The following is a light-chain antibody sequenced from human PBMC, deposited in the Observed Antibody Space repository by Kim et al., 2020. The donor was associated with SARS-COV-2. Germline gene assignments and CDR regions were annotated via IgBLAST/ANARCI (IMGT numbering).Light chain of an antibody. V-gene: IGLV3-21*04. CDR1: TIGGES. CDR3: QVWNSGSDHPV. J-gene: IGLJ3*02. Sequence: APGKTATITCGGDTIGGESIHWYQHKPGQAPLLVIYYNKDRPSGIPERFSGSNSGNTATLTISRVEAGDEADYYCQVWNSGSDHPVFGGGTQLTVL. CDR2: YNK.